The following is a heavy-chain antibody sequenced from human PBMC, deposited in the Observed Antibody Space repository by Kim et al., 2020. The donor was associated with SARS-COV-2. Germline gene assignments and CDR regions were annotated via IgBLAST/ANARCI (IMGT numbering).Heavy chain of an antibody. V-gene: IGHV1-69*13. CDR1: GGTFSSYA. J-gene: IGHJ6*02. CDR3: ARVDDSSGYRPFPGNYYYYGMDV. Sequence: SVKVSCKASGGTFSSYAISWVRQAPGQGLEWMGGIIPIFGTANYAQKFQGRVTITADESTSTAYMELSSLRSEDTAVYYCARVDDSSGYRPFPGNYYYYGMDVWGQGTTVTVSS. D-gene: IGHD3-22*01. CDR2: IIPIFGTA.